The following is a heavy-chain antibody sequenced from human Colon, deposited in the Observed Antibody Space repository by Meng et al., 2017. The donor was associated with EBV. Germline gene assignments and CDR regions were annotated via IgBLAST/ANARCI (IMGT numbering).Heavy chain of an antibody. D-gene: IGHD4-17*01. J-gene: IGHJ5*02. V-gene: IGHV4-34*01. CDR2: INHRGST. CDR3: ARDMTTVTNT. CDR1: GGSFSGYL. Sequence: QVQLQQWGAGLLXXXXXLSLTCAVYGGSFSGYLWTWIRHPPGQGLEWIGEINHRGSTNYNPSLKSRVTISVDTSKNQFSLKLSSVTAAETAVYYCARDMTTVTNTWGQGTLVTVSS.